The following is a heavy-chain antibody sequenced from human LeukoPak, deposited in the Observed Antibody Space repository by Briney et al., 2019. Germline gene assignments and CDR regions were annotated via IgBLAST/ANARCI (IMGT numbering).Heavy chain of an antibody. V-gene: IGHV4-61*05. Sequence: SETLPLTCTVSGGSISSSSYYWGWIRQPPGKGLEWIGYIYYSGSTNYNPSLKSRVTISVDTSKNQFSLKLSSVTAADTAVYYCARLRYRRSWVGKGDYFDYWGQGTLVTVSS. CDR3: ARLRYRRSWVGKGDYFDY. CDR2: IYYSGST. CDR1: GGSISSSSYY. D-gene: IGHD4-23*01. J-gene: IGHJ4*02.